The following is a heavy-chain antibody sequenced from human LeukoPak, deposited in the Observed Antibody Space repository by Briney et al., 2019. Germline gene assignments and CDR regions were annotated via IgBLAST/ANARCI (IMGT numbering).Heavy chain of an antibody. J-gene: IGHJ4*02. CDR1: GFTFSSYE. Sequence: GGSLRLSCAASGFTFSSYEMNWVRQAPGKGLEWVSYISSSGSTIYYADSVKGRFTISRDNAKNTLYLQMNSLRVEDTAVYYCASDLDPSPFDYWGQGTLVTVSS. V-gene: IGHV3-48*03. CDR2: ISSSGSTI. CDR3: ASDLDPSPFDY.